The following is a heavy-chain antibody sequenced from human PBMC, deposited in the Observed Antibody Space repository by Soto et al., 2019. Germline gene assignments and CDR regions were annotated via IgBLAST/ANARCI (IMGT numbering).Heavy chain of an antibody. D-gene: IGHD5-12*01. CDR3: ARGGDGYNYGWFDP. CDR2: IIPILGIA. CDR1: GGTFSSYT. J-gene: IGHJ5*02. V-gene: IGHV1-69*02. Sequence: SVKVSCKASGGTFSSYTIIWVRQAPGQGLEWMGRIIPILGIANYAQKFQGRVTITADKSTSTAYMELSSLRSEDTAVYYCARGGDGYNYGWFDPWGQGTLVTVSS.